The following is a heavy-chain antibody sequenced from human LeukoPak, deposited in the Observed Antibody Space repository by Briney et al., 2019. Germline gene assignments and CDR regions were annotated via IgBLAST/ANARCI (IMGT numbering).Heavy chain of an antibody. CDR2: IYYSGST. Sequence: KPSETLSLTCTVSGGSISSSSYYWGWIRQPPGKGLEWIGSIYYSGSTYYNPSLKSRVTISVDTSKNQFSLKLSSVTAADTAVYYCARRIVVVVAARWFDPWGQGTLVTVSS. V-gene: IGHV4-39*01. CDR3: ARRIVVVVAARWFDP. J-gene: IGHJ5*02. D-gene: IGHD2-15*01. CDR1: GGSISSSSYY.